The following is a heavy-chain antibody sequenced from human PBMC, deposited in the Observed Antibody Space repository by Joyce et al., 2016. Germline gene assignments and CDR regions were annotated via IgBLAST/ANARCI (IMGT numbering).Heavy chain of an antibody. V-gene: IGHV4-39*01. CDR3: ARHPLRATFYSVFDI. CDR1: GDSVNDNDYL. Sequence: QAQLRESGPGLVKPSETLSLTCSVSGDSVNDNDYLWGWVRQSPEKGLGWIGSRSYGGTTYYSPSLRGRVTLCVDASKNHFSLTLSSVTAADTAVYYCARHPLRATFYSVFDIWGQGTKVTVSS. D-gene: IGHD4-11*01. CDR2: RSYGGTT. J-gene: IGHJ3*02.